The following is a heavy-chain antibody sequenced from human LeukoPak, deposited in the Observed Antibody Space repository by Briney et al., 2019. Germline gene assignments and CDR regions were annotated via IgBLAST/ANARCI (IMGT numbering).Heavy chain of an antibody. CDR3: ARLRNYGSGSYSYYFDY. J-gene: IGHJ4*02. CDR2: INHSGST. CDR1: GETFSGYY. Sequence: SETLSLTCAVYGETFSGYYWSWIRQPPGKGLEWIGEINHSGSTNYNPSLKSRVTISVDTSKNQFSLKLSSVTAADTAVYYCARLRNYGSGSYSYYFDYWGQGTLVTVSS. V-gene: IGHV4-34*01. D-gene: IGHD3-10*01.